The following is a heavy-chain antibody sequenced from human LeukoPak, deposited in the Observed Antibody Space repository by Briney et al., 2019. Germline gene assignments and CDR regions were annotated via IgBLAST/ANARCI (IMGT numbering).Heavy chain of an antibody. CDR3: ARGETTRKPYYYGSGGKTYWFDP. J-gene: IGHJ5*02. CDR2: IYYSGST. Sequence: SSETLSLTCTVSGGSISSGGYYWSWIRQHPGKGLEWIGYIYYSGSTYYNPSLKSRVTISVDTSKNQFSLKLSSVTAADTAVYYCARGETTRKPYYYGSGGKTYWFDPWGQGTLVTVSS. CDR1: GGSISSGGYY. V-gene: IGHV4-31*03. D-gene: IGHD3-10*01.